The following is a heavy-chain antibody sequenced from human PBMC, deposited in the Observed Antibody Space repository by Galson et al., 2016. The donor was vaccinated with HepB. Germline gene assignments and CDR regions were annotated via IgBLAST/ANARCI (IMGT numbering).Heavy chain of an antibody. CDR2: TYYGEDN. CDR3: GTYLVGHGGTGY. Sequence: SETLSLTCTVSGASLGASAYHWAWLRQPAGKGLEWMAHTYYGEDNRYNPSLKGRVSMSIDASTNEMSLTLRSLTAADTAGYYCGTYLVGHGGTGYWGQGTPVTVSS. CDR1: GASLGASAYH. V-gene: IGHV4-61*08. J-gene: IGHJ4*02. D-gene: IGHD3-16*01.